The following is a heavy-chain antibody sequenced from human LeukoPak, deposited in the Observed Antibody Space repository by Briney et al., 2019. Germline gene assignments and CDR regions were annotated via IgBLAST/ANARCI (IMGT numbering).Heavy chain of an antibody. V-gene: IGHV3-9*01. CDR1: GFTLDDYA. D-gene: IGHD2-15*01. CDR3: IKDMGFDLLKDAFHV. CDR2: ISWDSGNM. Sequence: PGGSLRLSCAAAGFTLDDYATHWVRQAPGKGLQWVSSISWDSGNMAYADSVKGRFTISRDNAKNSLYLQMNSLRTEDSALYYCIKDMGFDLLKDAFHVWGQGTMVTVSS. J-gene: IGHJ3*01.